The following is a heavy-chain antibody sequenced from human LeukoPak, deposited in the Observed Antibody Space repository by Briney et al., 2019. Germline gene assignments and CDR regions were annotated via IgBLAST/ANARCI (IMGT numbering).Heavy chain of an antibody. Sequence: PSETLSLTCTVSGGSISSYYWSWIRQPPGKGLEWIGYIYYSGSTNYNPSLKSRVTISVDTSKNQFSLKLSSVTAADTAVYYCARQDEAGTEDYWGQGTLVTVSS. J-gene: IGHJ4*02. CDR2: IYYSGST. CDR1: GGSISSYY. CDR3: ARQDEAGTEDY. D-gene: IGHD6-19*01. V-gene: IGHV4-59*08.